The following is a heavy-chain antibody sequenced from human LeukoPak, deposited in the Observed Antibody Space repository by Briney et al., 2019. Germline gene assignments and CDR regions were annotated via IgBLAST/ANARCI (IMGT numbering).Heavy chain of an antibody. J-gene: IGHJ4*02. CDR1: GYSFTNYG. CDR2: VSTYNGNT. CDR3: AAIGDQRGEDY. Sequence: ASVKVSCKASGYSFTNYGISWVRQAPGQGLEWMGWVSTYNGNTNYAQKFQGRVTMTRDTSISTAYMELSRLRSDDTAVYYCAAIGDQRGEDYWGQGTLVTVSS. V-gene: IGHV1-18*01. D-gene: IGHD2-2*01.